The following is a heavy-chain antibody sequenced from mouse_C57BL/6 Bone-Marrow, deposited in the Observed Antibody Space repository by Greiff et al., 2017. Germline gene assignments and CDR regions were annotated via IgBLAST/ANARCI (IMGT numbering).Heavy chain of an antibody. Sequence: EVQGVESGAGLVKPGGSLKLSCAASGFTFSSYAMSWVRQTPEKRLEWVAYISSGGDYIYYADTVKGRFTISSDNARNTLYLQMSRLKSEDTAMYYCTREGGSYAMDYWGQGTSVTVSS. D-gene: IGHD1-1*02. V-gene: IGHV5-9-1*02. CDR3: TREGGSYAMDY. J-gene: IGHJ4*01. CDR1: GFTFSSYA. CDR2: ISSGGDYI.